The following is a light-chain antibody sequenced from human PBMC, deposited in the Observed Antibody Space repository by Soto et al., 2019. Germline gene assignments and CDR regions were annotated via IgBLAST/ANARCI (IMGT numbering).Light chain of an antibody. CDR2: DAS. J-gene: IGKJ5*01. CDR3: QQRSNWPPIT. Sequence: IGMTQSPAALSVAPGERATLSCRASQSVSNFLAWYQQKPGQAPRLLIHDASHRAAGIPARFSGSGFGTDFTLTISSLEPEDAAVYYCQQRSNWPPITFGQGTRLEIK. V-gene: IGKV3-11*01. CDR1: QSVSNF.